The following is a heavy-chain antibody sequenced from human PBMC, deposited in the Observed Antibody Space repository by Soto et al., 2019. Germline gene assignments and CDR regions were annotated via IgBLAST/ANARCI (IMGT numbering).Heavy chain of an antibody. Sequence: GGSLRLSCAASGFTFSSYGMHWVRQAPGKGLEWVAVIWYDGSNKYYADSVKGRFTISRDNSKNTLYLQMNSLRAEDTAVYYCARERAPFEYSSSSFEYWGQGTLVTVAS. V-gene: IGHV3-33*01. CDR2: IWYDGSNK. CDR3: ARERAPFEYSSSSFEY. D-gene: IGHD6-6*01. J-gene: IGHJ4*02. CDR1: GFTFSSYG.